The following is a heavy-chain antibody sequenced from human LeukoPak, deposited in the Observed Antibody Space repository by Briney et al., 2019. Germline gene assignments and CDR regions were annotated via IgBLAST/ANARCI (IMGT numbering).Heavy chain of an antibody. D-gene: IGHD3-3*01. Sequence: GSLRLCCAASGFTFSDYTLHWLCQAPGKGLEYVSAIISHGGSTHYADSVKGRFTVSRDNSKNTLYLQMDSLRAEDMAVYYCARITMGATSANFYYYFLDAWGKGTTVTVSS. CDR3: ARITMGATSANFYYYFLDA. CDR1: GFTFSDYT. V-gene: IGHV3-64*02. CDR2: IISHGGST. J-gene: IGHJ6*03.